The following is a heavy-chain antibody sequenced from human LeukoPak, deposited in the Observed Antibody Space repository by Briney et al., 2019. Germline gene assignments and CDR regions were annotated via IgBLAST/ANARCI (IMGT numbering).Heavy chain of an antibody. D-gene: IGHD6-19*01. Sequence: GASVKVSCKASGYSFTSYYMHWVRQAPGQGLEWMGIINPSGGSTSYAQKFQGRVTMTRDTSTSTVYMELSSLRSEDTAVYYCARFSAGPYYYYGMDVWGQGTTVTVSS. V-gene: IGHV1-46*01. CDR3: ARFSAGPYYYYGMDV. CDR1: GYSFTSYY. J-gene: IGHJ6*02. CDR2: INPSGGST.